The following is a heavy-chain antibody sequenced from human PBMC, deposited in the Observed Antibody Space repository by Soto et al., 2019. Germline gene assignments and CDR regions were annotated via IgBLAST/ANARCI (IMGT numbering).Heavy chain of an antibody. J-gene: IGHJ5*02. D-gene: IGHD5-18*01. V-gene: IGHV1-3*01. CDR3: GRDPGYSSGNT. CDR1: GYTFTSYA. Sequence: ASVKVSCKASGYTFTSYAMLWVRQAPGQRLEWMGWINAGNGNTKYSQKFQGRVTITRDTSASTAYMELSSLRSEDTAVYYCGRDPGYSSGNTWGQGTLVTVSS. CDR2: INAGNGNT.